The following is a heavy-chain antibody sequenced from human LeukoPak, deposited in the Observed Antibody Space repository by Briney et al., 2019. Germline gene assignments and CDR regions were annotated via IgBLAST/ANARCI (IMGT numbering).Heavy chain of an antibody. D-gene: IGHD3-22*01. V-gene: IGHV3-66*02. CDR2: IYSGGST. J-gene: IGHJ4*02. CDR1: GFTVSSNY. CDR3: ASEGLYDSSGYKGPFDY. Sequence: GGSLRLSCAASGFTVSSNYMSWVRPAPGKGLEWVSVIYSGGSTYYADSVKGRFTISRDNSKNTLYLQMNSLRAEDTAVYYCASEGLYDSSGYKGPFDYWGQGTLVTVSS.